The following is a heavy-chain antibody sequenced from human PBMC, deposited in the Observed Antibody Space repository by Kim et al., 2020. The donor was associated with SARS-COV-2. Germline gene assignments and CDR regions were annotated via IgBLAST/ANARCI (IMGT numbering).Heavy chain of an antibody. V-gene: IGHV3-7*03. CDR1: GFTFSSYW. J-gene: IGHJ5*01. CDR3: AGGSGLVVDS. Sequence: GGSLRLSCAASGFTFSSYWMNWVRLAPGKGLEWVGNINQDGSAKYYVDSVKGRFTISRDNAKNSLYLQMNSLRVEDTAVYYCAGGSGLVVDSWGQGILVT. D-gene: IGHD6-19*01. CDR2: INQDGSAK.